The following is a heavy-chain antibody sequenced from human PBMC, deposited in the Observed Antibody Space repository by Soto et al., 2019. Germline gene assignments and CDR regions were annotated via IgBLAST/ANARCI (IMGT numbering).Heavy chain of an antibody. J-gene: IGHJ4*02. D-gene: IGHD3-10*01. Sequence: EVQLLESGGGLLQPGGSLRLSCAVSGFNFSNYGMSWVRQAPGKGLEWVSATSGSGDTTYYADSVKGRFTISRDNSKNKLYVQMNSLRADDTAVYYCAKDLGYDGSGIDIWGQGTLVTVSP. CDR3: AKDLGYDGSGIDI. V-gene: IGHV3-23*01. CDR2: TSGSGDTT. CDR1: GFNFSNYG.